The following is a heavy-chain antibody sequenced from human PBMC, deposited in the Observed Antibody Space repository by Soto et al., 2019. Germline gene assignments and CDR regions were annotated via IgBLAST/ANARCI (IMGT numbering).Heavy chain of an antibody. Sequence: PGGSLRLSCAASGFTFTRYSMNWVRQAPGKGLEWVSSISSTTNYIYYGDSMKGRFTMSRDNGKNSLYLQMSSLRAEDTAVYYCARGSSVYDSSGYGFDYWGQGSLVTVSS. D-gene: IGHD3-22*01. V-gene: IGHV3-21*06. CDR1: GFTFTRYS. CDR3: ARGSSVYDSSGYGFDY. J-gene: IGHJ4*02. CDR2: ISSTTNYI.